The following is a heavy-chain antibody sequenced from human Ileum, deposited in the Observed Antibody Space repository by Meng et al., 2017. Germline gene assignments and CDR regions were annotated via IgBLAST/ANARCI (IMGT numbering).Heavy chain of an antibody. Sequence: VRLVLSEPKCKKSGPTLKAPTHAPAYTFSNYGISRIRRGPGQDRKCLGRNGAHDGNTNVEQNFHGRVTMTTDTTTSTAYIELRSLVADDTAVNYCARRHRSCSGGNCYDRTWFDPWGQGTLVTVSS. D-gene: IGHD2-15*01. CDR1: AYTFSNYG. V-gene: IGHV1-18*01. J-gene: IGHJ5*02. CDR3: ARRHRSCSGGNCYDRTWFDP. CDR2: NGAHDGNT.